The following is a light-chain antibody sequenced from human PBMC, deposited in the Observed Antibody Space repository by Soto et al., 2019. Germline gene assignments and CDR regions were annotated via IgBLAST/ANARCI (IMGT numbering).Light chain of an antibody. V-gene: IGKV4-1*01. CDR3: QQYCSTPLT. Sequence: DIVMTQFPDSLTGSLAEMATINSKYSQIVFFSSYNKDFLAWYQQKPGQPPKLLIYWASTREAGVPDRFSGSGSGTDFTLTISSLQAEDVAVYYCQQYCSTPLTFGGGTKVDIK. CDR1: QIVFFSSYNKDF. J-gene: IGKJ4*01. CDR2: WAS.